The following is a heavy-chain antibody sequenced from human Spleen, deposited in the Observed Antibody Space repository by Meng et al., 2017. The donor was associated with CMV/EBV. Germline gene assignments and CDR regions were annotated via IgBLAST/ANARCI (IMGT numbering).Heavy chain of an antibody. V-gene: IGHV1-2*02. CDR3: ARDDGGGYHHGFDS. D-gene: IGHD2-15*01. J-gene: IGHJ4*02. Sequence: ASVKVSCKASGYTFTSYGISWVRQAPGQGLEWMGWINPNSGVTIYAQNFQGRVTVTRDTSITTVYMELSRLRSDDTAVYYCARDDGGGYHHGFDSWGLGTLVTVSS. CDR1: GYTFTSYG. CDR2: INPNSGVT.